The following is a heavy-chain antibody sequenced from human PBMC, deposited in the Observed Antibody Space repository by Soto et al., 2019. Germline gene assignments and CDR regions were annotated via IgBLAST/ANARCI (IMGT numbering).Heavy chain of an antibody. V-gene: IGHV3-23*01. CDR2: ISGSGGST. CDR1: GFTFSSYA. D-gene: IGHD3-22*01. Sequence: PGGSLRLSCAASGFTFSSYAMSWVRQAPGKGLEWVSAISGSGGSTYYADSVKGRFTISRDNSKNTLYLQMNSLRAEDTALSYCAISNDRGGSEIYTLRDPRPHDL. J-gene: IGHJ2*01. CDR3: AISNDRGGSEIYTLRDPRPHDL.